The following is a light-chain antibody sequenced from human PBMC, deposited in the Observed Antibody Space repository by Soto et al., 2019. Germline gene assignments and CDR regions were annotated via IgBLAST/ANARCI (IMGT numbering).Light chain of an antibody. V-gene: IGKV3-20*01. Sequence: DIVFTQSPGTLSLSPGERATLSCRASQSVSSSYLAWYQQKPGQAPRLLIYGASSRATGIPDRFSGSGSGTDFTLTISRLDPEDFAVYYCQQYGSSPRTFGQGTKVDIK. CDR3: QQYGSSPRT. J-gene: IGKJ1*01. CDR2: GAS. CDR1: QSVSSSY.